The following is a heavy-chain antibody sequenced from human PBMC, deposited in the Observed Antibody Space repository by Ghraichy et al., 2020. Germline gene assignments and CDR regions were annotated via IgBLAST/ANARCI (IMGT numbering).Heavy chain of an antibody. J-gene: IGHJ6*02. CDR2: IDSSSSTI. CDR1: GFTLRSYS. D-gene: IGHD5-12*01. V-gene: IGHV3-48*04. Sequence: GGSLNISCAASGFTLRSYSMNWVRQAPGKGLEWAAYIDSSSSTIYYADSVKGRFTISRDNAKNSLYLQMNSLRAEDAAVYYCAKVRSGYSGYDYGLDVWGQGTTVTVSS. CDR3: AKVRSGYSGYDYGLDV.